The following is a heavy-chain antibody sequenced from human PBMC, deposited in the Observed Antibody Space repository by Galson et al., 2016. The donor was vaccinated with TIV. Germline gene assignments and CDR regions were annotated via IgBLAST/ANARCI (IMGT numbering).Heavy chain of an antibody. CDR3: AKDRQWIPSTLDH. V-gene: IGHV3-23*01. CDR2: IGGSGGSP. J-gene: IGHJ4*02. Sequence: SLRLSCAVSGFPFSSYSMNWVRQAPGKGLEWVSSIGGSGGSPYYADSVKGRFTISRDSSKNTVFLQMNSLRAEDTAIYYCAKDRQWIPSTLDHWGQGTLVTVSS. CDR1: GFPFSSYS. D-gene: IGHD5-18*01.